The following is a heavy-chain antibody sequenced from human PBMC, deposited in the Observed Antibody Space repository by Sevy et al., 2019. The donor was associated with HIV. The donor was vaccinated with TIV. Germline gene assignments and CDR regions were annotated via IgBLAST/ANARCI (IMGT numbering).Heavy chain of an antibody. Sequence: QLPETLSLTCAVSSYSIRNGYYWGWVRQPPGKGLEWIGSIFYSGSTYYNPSLNTRVTISVDTSKNQFSLTLSSVTAADTAVYYCARGEFYYNDGGPGRYLDSWGQGTLVTVSS. J-gene: IGHJ4*02. V-gene: IGHV4-38-2*01. CDR1: SYSIRNGYY. D-gene: IGHD3-10*01. CDR2: IFYSGST. CDR3: ARGEFYYNDGGPGRYLDS.